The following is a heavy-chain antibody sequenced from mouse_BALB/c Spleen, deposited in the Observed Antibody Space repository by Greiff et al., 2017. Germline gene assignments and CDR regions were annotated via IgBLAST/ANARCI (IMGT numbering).Heavy chain of an antibody. CDR1: GFTFSSYG. V-gene: IGHV5-6*01. D-gene: IGHD2-14*01. Sequence: EVQVVESGGGLVKPGGSLKLSCAASGFTFSSYGMSWVRQTPDKRLEWVATISSGGSYTYYPDSMKGRFTISRDTAKNTLYLQMSSLKSEDTAMYYCARHGAGYVWDYGGKGTTLTVSS. CDR3: ARHGAGYVWDY. CDR2: ISSGGSYT. J-gene: IGHJ2*01.